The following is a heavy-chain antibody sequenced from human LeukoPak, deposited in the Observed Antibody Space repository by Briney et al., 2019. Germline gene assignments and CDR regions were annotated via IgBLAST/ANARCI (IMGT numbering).Heavy chain of an antibody. Sequence: SETLSLTCSVSGGSISTSSYYWGWIRQPPGKGLDWIGTIYYSGSTYYNPSLTSRVTISVDTSKNQFSLKLSSVTAADTAVYYCARHKDYYYSYMDVWGKGTTVTISS. CDR3: ARHKDYYYSYMDV. V-gene: IGHV4-39*01. CDR2: IYYSGST. J-gene: IGHJ6*03. CDR1: GGSISTSSYY.